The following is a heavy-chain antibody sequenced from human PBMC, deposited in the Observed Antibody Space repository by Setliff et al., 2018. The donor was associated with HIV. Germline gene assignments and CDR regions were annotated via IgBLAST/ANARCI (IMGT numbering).Heavy chain of an antibody. CDR3: ASHSGGWNYYLDY. V-gene: IGHV4-39*01. D-gene: IGHD6-19*01. CDR2: IYHSGST. J-gene: IGHJ4*01. CDR1: GGSISSSSYY. Sequence: SETLSLTCTVSGGSISSSSYYWGWIRQPPGKGLEWIGSIYHSGSTQYNPSLKSRVTVSADTSKNQFSLKLTSVTAADTAVYYCASHSGGWNYYLDYWGRGTLVTVSS.